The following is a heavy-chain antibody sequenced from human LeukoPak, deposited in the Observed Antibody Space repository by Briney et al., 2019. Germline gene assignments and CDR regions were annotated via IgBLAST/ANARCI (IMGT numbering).Heavy chain of an antibody. J-gene: IGHJ4*02. CDR1: GFTFSSYG. Sequence: PGGSLRLSCAGSGFTFSSYGMNWVRQAPGKGLEWISGISDSGTRPYYAGSVKGRFTISRDNSQSTLYLEMNSLRAEDTAIYYCAKKCCAANYCQMDLDCWGQGTLVTVSS. D-gene: IGHD4/OR15-4a*01. V-gene: IGHV3-23*01. CDR3: AKKCCAANYCQMDLDC. CDR2: ISDSGTRP.